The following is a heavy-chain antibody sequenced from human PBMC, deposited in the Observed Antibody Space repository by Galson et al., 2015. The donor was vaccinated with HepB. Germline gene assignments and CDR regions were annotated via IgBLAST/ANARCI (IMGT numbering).Heavy chain of an antibody. Sequence: SLRLSCAASGSTFRHYGMHWVRQAPGLGLEWVAVIWHDGGNPYYADSVKGRFTVSRDNSKSTLYLQMNSLRVEDTAVYYCARDRPGVVAAGGMDVWGQGTTVTVSS. D-gene: IGHD1-26*01. CDR1: GSTFRHYG. CDR2: IWHDGGNP. J-gene: IGHJ6*02. V-gene: IGHV3-33*01. CDR3: ARDRPGVVAAGGMDV.